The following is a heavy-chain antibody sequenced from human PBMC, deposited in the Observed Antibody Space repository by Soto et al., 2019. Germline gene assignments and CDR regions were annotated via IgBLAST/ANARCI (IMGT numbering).Heavy chain of an antibody. J-gene: IGHJ5*02. V-gene: IGHV4-39*01. CDR1: GGSISSSSYY. CDR2: IYYSGST. D-gene: IGHD3-3*01. Sequence: SETLSLTCTVSGGSISSSSYYWGWIRQPPGKGLEWIGSIYYSGSTYYNPSLKSRVTISVDTSKNLFSLKLSSVTAADTAVYYCARGAFEDFWSGYYTGRGSWFDPWGQGTLVTVSS. CDR3: ARGAFEDFWSGYYTGRGSWFDP.